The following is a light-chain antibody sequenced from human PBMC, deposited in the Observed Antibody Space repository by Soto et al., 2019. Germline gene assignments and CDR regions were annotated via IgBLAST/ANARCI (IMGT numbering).Light chain of an antibody. CDR1: SSDVGDYSF. V-gene: IGLV2-11*01. CDR3: RSYEGSLRG. Sequence: QSVLTQPRSVSGSPGQSVAISCTGTSSDVGDYSFVSWYQQHPGKAPKLMIYDVSKRPSGVPDRFSGSKSGTTASLIISGLQADDEADYYCRSYEGSLRGLGGG. CDR2: DVS. J-gene: IGLJ2*01.